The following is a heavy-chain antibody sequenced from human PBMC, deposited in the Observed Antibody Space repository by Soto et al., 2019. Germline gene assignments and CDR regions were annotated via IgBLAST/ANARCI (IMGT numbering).Heavy chain of an antibody. V-gene: IGHV4-30-4*01. CDR1: GGSISSGDYY. J-gene: IGHJ4*02. CDR3: ARDRGATIFDF. D-gene: IGHD5-12*01. CDR2: IYYSGNT. Sequence: SETLSLTCTVSGGSISSGDYYWSWIRQPPGKGLEWIGYIYYSGNTYYNPSLKSRVTMSVDTSKNQFSLKLTSVTAADTAVYFCARDRGATIFDFWGRGTLVTVSS.